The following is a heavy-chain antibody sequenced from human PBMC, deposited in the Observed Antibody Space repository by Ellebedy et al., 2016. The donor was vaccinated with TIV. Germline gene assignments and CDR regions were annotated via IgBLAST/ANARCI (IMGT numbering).Heavy chain of an antibody. V-gene: IGHV3-53*01. Sequence: PGGSLRLSCAASGFTVSNSYMSWVRQAPGKGLEWVSIIYNNGNTYYADSVEGRFTISRDNSKKMLYLEMGSLTAEDTAVYFCTRVKYFYDGIREFYFEHWGQGTLVTVSS. CDR3: TRVKYFYDGIREFYFEH. J-gene: IGHJ4*02. CDR2: IYNNGNT. CDR1: GFTVSNSY. D-gene: IGHD3-22*01.